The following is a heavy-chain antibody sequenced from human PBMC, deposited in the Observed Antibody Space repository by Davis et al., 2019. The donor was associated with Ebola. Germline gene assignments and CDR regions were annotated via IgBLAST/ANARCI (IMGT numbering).Heavy chain of an antibody. CDR1: GFTFSSYW. J-gene: IGHJ4*02. V-gene: IGHV3-7*01. D-gene: IGHD6-13*01. CDR2: TKQDGSEK. CDR3: ASPAGSSSGFDY. Sequence: GESLKISCAAAGFTFSSYWMSWVRQAPGKGLEWVANTKQDGSEKYYVDSVKGRFTISRDNAKNSLYLQMNSLRVEDTAVYYCASPAGSSSGFDYWGQGTLVTVSS.